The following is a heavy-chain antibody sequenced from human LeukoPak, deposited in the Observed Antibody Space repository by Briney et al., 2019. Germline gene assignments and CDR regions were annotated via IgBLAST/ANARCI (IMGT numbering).Heavy chain of an antibody. Sequence: SETLSLTCTVSGGSISSGSYYWSWIRQPAGKGLEWIGRIYTSGSTNYNPSLKSRVTISVDTSKNQFSLKLSSVTAADTAVYYCAGAVAGTSPYYYCYYGMDVWGQGTTVTVSS. V-gene: IGHV4-61*02. J-gene: IGHJ6*02. D-gene: IGHD6-19*01. CDR2: IYTSGST. CDR3: AGAVAGTSPYYYCYYGMDV. CDR1: GGSISSGSYY.